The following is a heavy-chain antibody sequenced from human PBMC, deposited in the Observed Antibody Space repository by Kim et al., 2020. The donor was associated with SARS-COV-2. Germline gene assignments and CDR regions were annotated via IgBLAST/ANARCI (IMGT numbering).Heavy chain of an antibody. D-gene: IGHD2-15*01. J-gene: IGHJ4*02. V-gene: IGHV3-48*02. CDR3: ARSCGCGSCYSGLDY. Sequence: DSVKGRFTISRDNAKYSLYLQMNSLRDEDPAVYYCARSCGCGSCYSGLDYWGQGTLVTVSS.